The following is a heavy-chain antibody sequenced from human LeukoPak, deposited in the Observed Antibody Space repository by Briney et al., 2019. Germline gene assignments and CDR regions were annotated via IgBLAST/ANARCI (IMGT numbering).Heavy chain of an antibody. CDR2: IYCSGST. D-gene: IGHD6-13*01. CDR3: ARGSSIAAAGGPKGY. CDR1: GGSISSGGYY. V-gene: IGHV4-31*03. Sequence: PSETLSLTCTVSGGSISSGGYYWSWIRQHPGKGLEWIGYIYCSGSTYYNPSLKSRVTISVDTSKNQFSLKLSSVTAADTAVYYCARGSSIAAAGGPKGYWGQGTLVTVSS. J-gene: IGHJ4*02.